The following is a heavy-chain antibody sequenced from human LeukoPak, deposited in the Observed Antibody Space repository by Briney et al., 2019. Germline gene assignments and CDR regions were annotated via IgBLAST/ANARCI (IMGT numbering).Heavy chain of an antibody. J-gene: IGHJ5*02. V-gene: IGHV4-39*07. CDR1: GDSITNSDYY. CDR3: ATDAAA. D-gene: IGHD6-25*01. Sequence: MPSETLSLTCTVSGDSITNSDYYWGCLRQRPGKGLEWIATFYYGGDTYYNPSVKSRLTTSINTSKNHFSLNLLSVTAADTALYYCATDAAAWGRGILVTVSS. CDR2: FYYGGDT.